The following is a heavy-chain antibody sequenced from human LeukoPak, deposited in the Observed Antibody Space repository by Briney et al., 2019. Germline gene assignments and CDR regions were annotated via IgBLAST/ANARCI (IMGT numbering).Heavy chain of an antibody. CDR1: GFTFDDYA. V-gene: IGHV3-9*03. J-gene: IGHJ4*02. CDR3: AKGRNSAVVGLFDY. Sequence: GRSLRLSCAASGFTFDDYAMHWVRQAPGKGLEWVSGISWNSGSIGYADSVKGRFTISRDNGKNSLYLQMNSLRAEDMALYYCAKGRNSAVVGLFDYWGQGTLVTVSS. D-gene: IGHD6-19*01. CDR2: ISWNSGSI.